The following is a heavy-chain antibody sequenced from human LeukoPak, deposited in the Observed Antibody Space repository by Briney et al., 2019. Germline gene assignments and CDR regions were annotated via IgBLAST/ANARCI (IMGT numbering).Heavy chain of an antibody. CDR2: INPSGGST. J-gene: IGHJ4*02. D-gene: IGHD5-24*01. Sequence: GASVKVSCKASGYTFTSYYMHWARQAPGQGLEWMGIINPSGGSTSYAQKFQGRVTMTRDTSTSTVYMELSSLRSEDTAVYYCASPSGGWGWLQFREKFSLDYWGQGTLVTVSS. CDR1: GYTFTSYY. V-gene: IGHV1-46*01. CDR3: ASPSGGWGWLQFREKFSLDY.